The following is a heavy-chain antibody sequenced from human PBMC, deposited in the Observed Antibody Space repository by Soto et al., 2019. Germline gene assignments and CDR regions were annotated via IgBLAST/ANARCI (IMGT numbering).Heavy chain of an antibody. J-gene: IGHJ3*02. CDR2: INHSGST. CDR3: ARGKADDYVWGSYRYFPGAFDI. D-gene: IGHD3-16*02. Sequence: SEILSLTCAVFGWSFSGYYWSWIRQPPGKGLEWIGEINHSGSTNYNPSLKSRVTISVDTSKNQFSLKLSSVTAADTAVYYCARGKADDYVWGSYRYFPGAFDIWGQGTMVTVSS. V-gene: IGHV4-34*01. CDR1: GWSFSGYY.